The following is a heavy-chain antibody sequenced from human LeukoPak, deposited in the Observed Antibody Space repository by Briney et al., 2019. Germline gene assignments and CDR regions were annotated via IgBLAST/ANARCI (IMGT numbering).Heavy chain of an antibody. D-gene: IGHD6-13*01. CDR1: GYTFTNYA. CDR2: INAGNGNT. J-gene: IGHJ4*02. V-gene: IGHV1-3*03. Sequence: ASVKVSCKASGYTFTNYAMHWVRQAPGQRLEWMGWINAGNGNTKYSQEFQGRVTITRDTSASIAYMELSSLRYDDMAVYYCAREEGGSSWYGYWGQGTLVTVSS. CDR3: AREEGGSSWYGY.